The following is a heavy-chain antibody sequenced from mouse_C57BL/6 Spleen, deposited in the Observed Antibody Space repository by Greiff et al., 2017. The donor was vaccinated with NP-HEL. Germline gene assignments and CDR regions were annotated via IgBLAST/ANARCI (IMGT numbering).Heavy chain of an antibody. J-gene: IGHJ4*01. Sequence: DVHLVESGGGLVKPGGSLKLSCAASGFTFSSYAMSWVRQTPEKRLEWVATISDGGSYTYYPDNVKGRFTISRDNAKNNLYLQMSHLKSEDTAMYYCARDRGYAMDYWGQGTSVTVSS. CDR3: ARDRGYAMDY. V-gene: IGHV5-4*01. CDR1: GFTFSSYA. CDR2: ISDGGSYT.